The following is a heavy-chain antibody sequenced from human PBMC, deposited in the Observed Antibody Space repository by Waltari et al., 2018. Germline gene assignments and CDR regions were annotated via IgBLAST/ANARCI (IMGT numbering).Heavy chain of an antibody. CDR2: IYYSGST. D-gene: IGHD3-22*01. CDR1: GGSISSYY. Sequence: QVQLQESGPGLVKPSETLSLTCTVSGGSISSYYWSWIRQPPGTGLEWIGYIYYSGSTNYNPSLKSRVTISVDTSKNQFSLKLSSVTAADTAVYYCARVDSSGYYWGGYYYGMDVWGQGTTVTVSS. CDR3: ARVDSSGYYWGGYYYGMDV. J-gene: IGHJ6*02. V-gene: IGHV4-59*01.